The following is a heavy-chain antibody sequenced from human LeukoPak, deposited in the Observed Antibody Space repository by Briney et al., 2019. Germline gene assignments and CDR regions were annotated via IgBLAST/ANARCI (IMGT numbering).Heavy chain of an antibody. J-gene: IGHJ6*02. V-gene: IGHV4-31*03. Sequence: SETLSLTCTVSGGSISSGGYYWSWIRQHPGKGLEWIGYIYYSGSTYYNPSLKSRLTISLDTSKNQFSLKLSSVTAADTAVYYCARVRPYCTNGVCYLSHLDVWGQGTTVTVSS. CDR1: GGSISSGGYY. D-gene: IGHD2-8*01. CDR2: IYYSGST. CDR3: ARVRPYCTNGVCYLSHLDV.